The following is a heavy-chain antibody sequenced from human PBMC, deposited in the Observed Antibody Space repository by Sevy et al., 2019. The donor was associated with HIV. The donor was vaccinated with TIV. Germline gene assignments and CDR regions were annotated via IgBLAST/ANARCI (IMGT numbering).Heavy chain of an antibody. V-gene: IGHV3-23*01. Sequence: GGSLRLSCAASGFTFSSYAMSWVRQAPGKGLEWVSDSSGSGGRTYYADSVKGRFTISRDNSKNTLYLQMKSLRAEDTAVYYCANLGTSYYESSSYYYQAPFDYWGQGTLVTVSS. CDR1: GFTFSSYA. CDR2: SSGSGGRT. D-gene: IGHD3-22*01. J-gene: IGHJ4*02. CDR3: ANLGTSYYESSSYYYQAPFDY.